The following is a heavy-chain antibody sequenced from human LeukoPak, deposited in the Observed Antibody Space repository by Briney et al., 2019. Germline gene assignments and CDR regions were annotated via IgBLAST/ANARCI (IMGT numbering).Heavy chain of an antibody. Sequence: GGSLRLSCAASGFTFSNYWMTWVRQAPGKGLEWVANIGQDGGEKYYVDSVKGRFTISRDNAKNSLYLQMDSLRDEDTAVYYCARGGGDYWGQGTLVTVTS. CDR1: GFTFSNYW. CDR3: ARGGGDY. J-gene: IGHJ4*02. D-gene: IGHD1-26*01. CDR2: IGQDGGEK. V-gene: IGHV3-7*01.